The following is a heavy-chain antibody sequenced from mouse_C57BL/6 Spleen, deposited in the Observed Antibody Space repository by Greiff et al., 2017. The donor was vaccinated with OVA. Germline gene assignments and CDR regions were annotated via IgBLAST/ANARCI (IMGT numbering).Heavy chain of an antibody. CDR3: TRSEVITTVVAPFDY. V-gene: IGHV1-15*01. D-gene: IGHD1-1*01. CDR1: GYTFTDYE. J-gene: IGHJ2*01. Sequence: QVQLKESGAELVRPGASVTLSCKASGYTFTDYEMHWVKQTPVHGLEWIGAIDPETGGTAYNQKFKGKAILTADKSSSTAYMELRSLTSEDSAVYYCTRSEVITTVVAPFDYWGQGTTLTVSS. CDR2: IDPETGGT.